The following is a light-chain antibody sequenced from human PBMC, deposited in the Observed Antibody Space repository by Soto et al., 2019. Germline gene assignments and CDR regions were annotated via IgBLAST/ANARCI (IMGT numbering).Light chain of an antibody. CDR3: QQRSNWPPVLT. J-gene: IGKJ4*01. V-gene: IGKV3-11*01. CDR2: DAS. CDR1: QSVSSY. Sequence: IVLTHSPTTLSLSPGERATLSCRASQSVSSYLAWYQQKPGQAPRLLIYDASNRATGIPARFSGSGSGTDFTLTISSLEPEDFAVYYCQQRSNWPPVLTFGGGTKVDIK.